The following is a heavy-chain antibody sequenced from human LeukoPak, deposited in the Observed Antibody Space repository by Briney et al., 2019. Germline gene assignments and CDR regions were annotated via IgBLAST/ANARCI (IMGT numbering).Heavy chain of an antibody. V-gene: IGHV4-38-2*02. CDR3: ARDPNSGYVRTLYYFDY. Sequence: SETLSLTCTVSGYSISSGYYWGWIRQPPGKGLEWIGSIYHSGSTYYNPSLKSRVTISVDTSKNQFSLKLSSVTAADTAVYYCARDPNSGYVRTLYYFDYWGQGTLVTVSS. CDR1: GYSISSGYY. J-gene: IGHJ4*02. CDR2: IYHSGST. D-gene: IGHD5-12*01.